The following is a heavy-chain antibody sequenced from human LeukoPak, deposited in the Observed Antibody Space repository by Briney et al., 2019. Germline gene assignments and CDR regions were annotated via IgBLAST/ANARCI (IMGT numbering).Heavy chain of an antibody. J-gene: IGHJ4*02. CDR2: INHSGST. CDR1: GGSFGGYY. CDR3: ARGNILCSGGSCSTNIDY. Sequence: SETLSLTCAVYGGSFGGYYWSWIRQPPGKGLEWIGEINHSGSTNYNPSLKSRVTMSVDTSKNQFSLKLSSVTAADTAVYYCARGNILCSGGSCSTNIDYWGQGTLVTVSS. V-gene: IGHV4-34*01. D-gene: IGHD2-15*01.